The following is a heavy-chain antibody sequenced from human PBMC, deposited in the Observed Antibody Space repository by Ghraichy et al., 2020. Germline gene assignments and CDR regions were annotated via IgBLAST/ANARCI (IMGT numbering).Heavy chain of an antibody. D-gene: IGHD3-10*01. J-gene: IGHJ4*02. CDR1: GGSFSGYY. Sequence: SETLSLTCAVYGGSFSGYYWSWIRQPPGKGLEWIGEINHSGSTNYNPSLKSRVTISVDTSKNQFSLKLSSVTAADTAVYYCAREITMVRGVMYYFDYWGQGTLVTVSS. CDR2: INHSGST. CDR3: AREITMVRGVMYYFDY. V-gene: IGHV4-34*01.